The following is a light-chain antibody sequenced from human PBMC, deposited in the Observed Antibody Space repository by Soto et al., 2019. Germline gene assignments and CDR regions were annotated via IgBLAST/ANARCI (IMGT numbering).Light chain of an antibody. Sequence: GERVTITCWASQSISRWLPWYQQKPGKAPKLLIYEASNLESGVPSRFSGSGSGTEFTLTIGVLHPEEKTAYDSRLWYRYPCRFGQAITV. CDR1: QSISRW. CDR3: RLWYRYPCR. J-gene: IGKJ1*01. CDR2: EAS. V-gene: IGKV1-5*01.